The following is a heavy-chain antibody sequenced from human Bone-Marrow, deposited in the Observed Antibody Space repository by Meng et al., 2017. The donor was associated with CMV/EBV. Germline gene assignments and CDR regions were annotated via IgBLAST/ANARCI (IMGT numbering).Heavy chain of an antibody. D-gene: IGHD3-10*01. V-gene: IGHV1-2*02. CDR2: INPNSGGT. Sequence: ASVKVSCKASGYTFTGYYMHWVRQAPGQGLEWMGWINPNSGGTNYAQKFQGRVTMTRDTSISTAYMELSRLRSDDTAEYYCARDLNAGYYGSGSYYNADAFDIWGQGTMVTVSS. CDR3: ARDLNAGYYGSGSYYNADAFDI. CDR1: GYTFTGYY. J-gene: IGHJ3*02.